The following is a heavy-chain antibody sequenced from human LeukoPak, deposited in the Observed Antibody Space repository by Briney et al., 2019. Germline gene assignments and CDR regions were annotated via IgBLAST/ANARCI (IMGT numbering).Heavy chain of an antibody. CDR2: ISSDGISS. J-gene: IGHJ4*02. V-gene: IGHV3-74*01. CDR1: GFTFSDYW. Sequence: GGSLRLSCAASGFTFSDYWMHWVRQSPGSRLVRAARISSDGISSSYADSVKGRFTISRDNAKNTLYLQMNDLGADDTAIYYCARDRDWELYDYWGQGTLVTVSS. D-gene: IGHD1-26*01. CDR3: ARDRDWELYDY.